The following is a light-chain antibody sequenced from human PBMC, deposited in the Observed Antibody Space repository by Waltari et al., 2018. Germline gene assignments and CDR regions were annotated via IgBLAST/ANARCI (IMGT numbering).Light chain of an antibody. CDR3: QQHYSTPPT. J-gene: IGKJ2*01. CDR2: WAS. Sequence: DIVMTQSPDSLAVSLGERATINCKSSQSVLYSYYNKNYLAWYQQKPGQPPKLLIYWASTRESGVPDRFSGSGSGTDFTLTISSLQAEDVAVYYCQQHYSTPPTFGHGTKLEIK. CDR1: QSVLYSYYNKNY. V-gene: IGKV4-1*01.